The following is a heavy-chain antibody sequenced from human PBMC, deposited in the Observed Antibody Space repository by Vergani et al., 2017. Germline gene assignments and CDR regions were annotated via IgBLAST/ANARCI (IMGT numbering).Heavy chain of an antibody. V-gene: IGHV3-48*04. CDR2: ISSSGSTI. Sequence: VQLVESGGGVVQPGRSLRLSCAASGFTFSSYGMHWVRQAPGKGLEWVSYISSSGSTIYYADSVKGRFTISRDNAKNSLYLQMNSLRAEDTAVYYCASMVRGVTFYYYYYMDVWGKGTTVTVSS. CDR3: ASMVRGVTFYYYYYMDV. J-gene: IGHJ6*03. CDR1: GFTFSSYG. D-gene: IGHD3-10*01.